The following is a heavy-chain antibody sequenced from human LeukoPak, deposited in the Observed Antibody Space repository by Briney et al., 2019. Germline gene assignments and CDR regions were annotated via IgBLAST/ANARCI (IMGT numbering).Heavy chain of an antibody. CDR2: ISSSSSYI. CDR1: GFTFSSYS. J-gene: IGHJ4*02. V-gene: IGHV3-21*01. Sequence: PGGSLRLSCAASGFTFSSYSMNWVRQAPGKGLERVSSISSSSSYIYYADSVKGRFTISRDNAKNSLYLQMNSLRAEDTAVYYCARDTFDYGGNSDYFDYWGQGTLVTVSS. D-gene: IGHD4-23*01. CDR3: ARDTFDYGGNSDYFDY.